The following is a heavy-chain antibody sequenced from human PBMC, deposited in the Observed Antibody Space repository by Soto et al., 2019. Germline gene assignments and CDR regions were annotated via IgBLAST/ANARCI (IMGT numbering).Heavy chain of an antibody. CDR1: GYTFTNYG. V-gene: IGHV1-18*01. J-gene: IGHJ4*02. Sequence: QVQLVQSGAEVKEPGASVKVSCKASGYTFTNYGISWGGRALGQGPEWMGYIGAYNDNANYAKKFQGRVTMTTDRSTTTAYMELRSLTADDTAVYFCARDTFSDYVFDHWGQGTLVTVSS. CDR2: IGAYNDNA. CDR3: ARDTFSDYVFDH. D-gene: IGHD3-10*02.